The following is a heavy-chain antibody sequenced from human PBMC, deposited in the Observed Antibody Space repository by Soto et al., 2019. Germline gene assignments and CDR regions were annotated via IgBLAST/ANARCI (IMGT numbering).Heavy chain of an antibody. D-gene: IGHD3-22*01. J-gene: IGHJ6*02. CDR3: VRDRDSSGYHNGMDV. CDR2: THYSGST. CDR1: GASISSDY. Sequence: SETLSLTCTVSGASISSDYWSWIRQPPGKGLEWIGYTHYSGSTNHNPSLKSRVTISVDTSKNQLSLRLSSVSAADTAVYYCVRDRDSSGYHNGMDVWGQGTTVTVSS. V-gene: IGHV4-59*01.